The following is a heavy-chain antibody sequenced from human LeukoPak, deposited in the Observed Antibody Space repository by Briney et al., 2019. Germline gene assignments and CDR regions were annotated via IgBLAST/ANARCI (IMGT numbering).Heavy chain of an antibody. CDR3: ARDRGSSDWGPYWFDP. J-gene: IGHJ5*02. V-gene: IGHV4-34*01. Sequence: SETLSLTCAVYGGSFSGYYWSWIRQPPGKGLEWIGEINHSGSTNYNPSLKSRVTISVDTSKNQFSLKLSSVTAADTAVYYCARDRGSSDWGPYWFDPWGQGTLVTVSS. CDR2: INHSGST. D-gene: IGHD2-21*01. CDR1: GGSFSGYY.